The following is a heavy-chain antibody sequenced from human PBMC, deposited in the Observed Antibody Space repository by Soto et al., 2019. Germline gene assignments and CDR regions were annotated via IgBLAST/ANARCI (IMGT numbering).Heavy chain of an antibody. Sequence: QVQLMESGGGVVQPGRSLRLSCAASGFTFSSYAMHWVRQAPGKGLEWVAVISYDGSNKYYADSVKGRFTISRDNSKNTLYLQMNSLRAEDTAVYYCARDHGSSWYFDYWGQGTLVTVSS. J-gene: IGHJ4*02. D-gene: IGHD6-13*01. V-gene: IGHV3-30-3*01. CDR3: ARDHGSSWYFDY. CDR2: ISYDGSNK. CDR1: GFTFSSYA.